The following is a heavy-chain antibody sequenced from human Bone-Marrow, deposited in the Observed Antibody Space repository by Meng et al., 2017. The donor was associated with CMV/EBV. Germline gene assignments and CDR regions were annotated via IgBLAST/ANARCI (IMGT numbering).Heavy chain of an antibody. V-gene: IGHV3-23*01. J-gene: IGHJ4*02. D-gene: IGHD3-22*01. CDR3: AKADTYYYDSGGYYPPGFDY. Sequence: FSSFAVSWVRQAPGKGLEWVSGTSGSGGSTYHADSVKGRFTISRDNSKNTLYLQMNSLRAEDTAVYYCAKADTYYYDSGGYYPPGFDYWGQGTLVTVSS. CDR1: FSSFA. CDR2: TSGSGGST.